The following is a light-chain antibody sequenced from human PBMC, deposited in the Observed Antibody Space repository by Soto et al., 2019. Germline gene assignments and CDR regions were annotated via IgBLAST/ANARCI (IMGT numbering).Light chain of an antibody. CDR1: QSVSSY. CDR3: EQRSNWPFLT. CDR2: DAS. Sequence: EIVLTQSPATLSLSPGERATLSCRASQSVSSYLAWYQQKPGQAPRLLIYDASTRATGIPARFSGSGSGTDFTLTISSLEPEDVAVYYCEQRSNWPFLTFGGGTKVEIK. V-gene: IGKV3-11*01. J-gene: IGKJ4*01.